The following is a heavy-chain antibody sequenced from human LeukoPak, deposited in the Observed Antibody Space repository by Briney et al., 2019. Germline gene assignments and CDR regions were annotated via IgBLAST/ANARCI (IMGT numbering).Heavy chain of an antibody. J-gene: IGHJ4*02. V-gene: IGHV3-23*01. CDR2: ISGSGGVT. D-gene: IGHD4-23*01. Sequence: GGSLRLSCAASGFTFSVYAMSWVRQAPGKGLEWVSAISGSGGVTYYADSVKGRFTISRDSSKNTLYLQMNSLRAEDTAVYYCAKATTTVVTSFDYWGQETLVTVSS. CDR1: GFTFSVYA. CDR3: AKATTTVVTSFDY.